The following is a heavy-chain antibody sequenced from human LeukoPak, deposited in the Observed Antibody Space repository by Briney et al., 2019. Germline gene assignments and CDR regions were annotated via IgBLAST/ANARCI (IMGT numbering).Heavy chain of an antibody. J-gene: IGHJ4*02. D-gene: IGHD3-22*01. CDR1: GGSISSGDYY. CDR2: IYYSEST. CDR3: ARASYYYDSSGYYIYYFDY. Sequence: PSETLSLTCTVSGGSISSGDYYWSWIRQPPGKGLEWIGYIYYSESTYYNPSLKSRVTISVDTSKNQFSLKLSSVTAADTAVYYCARASYYYDSSGYYIYYFDYWGQGTLVTVSS. V-gene: IGHV4-30-4*08.